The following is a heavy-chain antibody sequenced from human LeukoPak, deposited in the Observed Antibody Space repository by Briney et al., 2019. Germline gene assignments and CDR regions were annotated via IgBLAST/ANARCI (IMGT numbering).Heavy chain of an antibody. CDR1: GGSFSGYY. D-gene: IGHD3-10*01. V-gene: IGHV4-34*01. J-gene: IGHJ5*02. CDR3: ARGHEHYYGSGSYNH. CDR2: INHSGST. Sequence: PSETLSLTCAVYGGSFSGYYWSWIRQPPGKGLEWIGEINHSGSTNYNPSLKSRVTISVDTSKNQFSLKLSSVTAADTAVYYCARGHEHYYGSGSYNHWGQGTLVTVSS.